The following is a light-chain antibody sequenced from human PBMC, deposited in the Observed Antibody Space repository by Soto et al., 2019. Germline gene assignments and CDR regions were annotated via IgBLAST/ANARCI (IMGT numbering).Light chain of an antibody. V-gene: IGLV2-14*03. CDR3: TTYTSTNTYVA. CDR2: DVT. Sequence: QSALTQPASVSGSPGQSITISCTGTSTDVGGHYYVSWYQQHPGKAPKLIIYDVTDRPSGVSPRFSGSKSGNTASLTISGLQAEDEADYYYTTYTSTNTYVAVGGGTKLTVL. J-gene: IGLJ2*01. CDR1: STDVGGHYY.